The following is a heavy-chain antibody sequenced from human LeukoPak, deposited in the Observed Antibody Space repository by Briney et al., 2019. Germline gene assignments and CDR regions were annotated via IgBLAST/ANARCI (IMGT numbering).Heavy chain of an antibody. CDR2: ISGSGGST. V-gene: IGHV3-23*01. J-gene: IGHJ4*02. Sequence: GASVRLSCEASGFTFSSYAMSWVRQAPGKGLEWVAAISGSGGSTYYADSVKGRFTISRDKSKNTLYLQMNSLRAEDTAVYYCANGGVDIDAFDYWGQGTLVTVSS. CDR1: GFTFSSYA. CDR3: ANGGVDIDAFDY. D-gene: IGHD2-8*02.